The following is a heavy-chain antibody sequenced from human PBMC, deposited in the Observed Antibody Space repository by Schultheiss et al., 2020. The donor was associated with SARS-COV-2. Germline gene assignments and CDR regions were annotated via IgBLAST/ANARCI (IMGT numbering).Heavy chain of an antibody. CDR2: ISYDGSNK. CDR3: ARADGDYLLDY. CDR1: GFTFSSYA. Sequence: GESLKISCAASGFTFSSYAMHWVRQAPGKGLEWVAVISYDGSNKYYADSVKGRFTISRDNSKNTLYLQMNSLRAEDTAVYYCARADGDYLLDYWGQGTLVTVSS. V-gene: IGHV3-30*01. J-gene: IGHJ4*02. D-gene: IGHD4-17*01.